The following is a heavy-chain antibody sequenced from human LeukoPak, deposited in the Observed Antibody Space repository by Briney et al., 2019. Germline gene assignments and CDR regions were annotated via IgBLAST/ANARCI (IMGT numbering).Heavy chain of an antibody. CDR3: ARDGLTETTRDSDY. Sequence: GGSLRLSCAASGFTFSRYWMHWVRQAPGKGLVWVSRINSDGSSASYADSVKGRFTISRDNAKNTLYLQMNSLTVEDTAVYYCARDGLTETTRDSDYWGQGTLVTVSS. J-gene: IGHJ4*02. CDR1: GFTFSRYW. V-gene: IGHV3-74*01. CDR2: INSDGSSA. D-gene: IGHD4-11*01.